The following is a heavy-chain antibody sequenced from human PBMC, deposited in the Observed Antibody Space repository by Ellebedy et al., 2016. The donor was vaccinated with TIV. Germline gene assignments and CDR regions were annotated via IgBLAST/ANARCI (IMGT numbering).Heavy chain of an antibody. V-gene: IGHV4-59*01. CDR3: ARALSGATWNYNGMDV. J-gene: IGHJ6*02. D-gene: IGHD1-26*01. CDR1: GDSMSTYY. CDR2: MSHNESP. Sequence: MPSETLSLTCTVSGDSMSTYYWSWIRQPPGKGLECRGYMSHNESPNYNPSLNSLVTISMDMSKTHLSLKLSSVTPADTAVYYCARALSGATWNYNGMDVWGQGTTVTVSS.